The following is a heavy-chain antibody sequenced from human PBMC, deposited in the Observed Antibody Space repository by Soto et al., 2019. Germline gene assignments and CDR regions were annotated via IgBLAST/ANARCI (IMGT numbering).Heavy chain of an antibody. Sequence: SETLSLTCTVSGGSISSSSYYWCGIRQPPWNGLELIGSIYYSGSTYYNPSLKSRVTISVDTSKNQFSLKLSSVTAADTAVYYCARQKGRGYDILTGAERHQKKNYWGQGTLVTVSS. V-gene: IGHV4-39*01. CDR2: IYYSGST. D-gene: IGHD3-9*01. CDR1: GGSISSSSYY. CDR3: ARQKGRGYDILTGAERHQKKNY. J-gene: IGHJ4*02.